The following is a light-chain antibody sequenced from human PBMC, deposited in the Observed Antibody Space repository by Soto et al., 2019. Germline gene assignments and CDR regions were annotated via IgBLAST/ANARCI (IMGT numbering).Light chain of an antibody. CDR1: SSDVGDYNS. Sequence: QSVLTQPASVSGSPGQSITISCTGTSSDVGDYNSVSWYQQHPGKAPKLLIYDVSDRPSGVSNRFSGSKSGNTASLTISGLQAEDEADYYCSSYTISAIVFGGRTKLTVL. J-gene: IGLJ2*01. CDR2: DVS. V-gene: IGLV2-14*03. CDR3: SSYTISAIV.